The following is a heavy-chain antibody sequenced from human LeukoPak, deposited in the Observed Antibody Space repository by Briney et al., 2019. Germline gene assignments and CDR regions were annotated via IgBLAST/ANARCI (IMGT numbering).Heavy chain of an antibody. D-gene: IGHD6-6*01. CDR2: IYYSGST. CDR1: GGSISSYY. V-gene: IGHV4-59*12. Sequence: SETLSLTCTVSGGSISSYYWSWIRQPPGKGLEWIGYIYYSGSTNYNPSLKSRVTISVDKSKNQFSLKLSSVTAADTAVYYCARGGFFIAARTDFDYWGQGTLVTVSS. J-gene: IGHJ4*02. CDR3: ARGGFFIAARTDFDY.